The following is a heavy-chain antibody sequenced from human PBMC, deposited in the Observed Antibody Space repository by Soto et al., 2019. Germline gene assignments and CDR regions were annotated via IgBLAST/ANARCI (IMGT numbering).Heavy chain of an antibody. CDR1: GFTFKSHT. CDR3: ARPSGGALWFGSLP. CDR2: ISSSGTYI. V-gene: IGHV3-21*06. J-gene: IGHJ5*02. Sequence: PGGSLRLSCAASGFTFKSHTMNWVRQTPGKGLEWISSISSSGTYIYYADSVRGRFTISRDNAQNSVFLQMNSLRDEDTAVHFCARPSGGALWFGSLPWGQGTKVTVSS. D-gene: IGHD3-10*01.